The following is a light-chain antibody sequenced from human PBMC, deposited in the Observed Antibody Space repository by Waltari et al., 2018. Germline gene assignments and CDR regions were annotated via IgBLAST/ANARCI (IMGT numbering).Light chain of an antibody. CDR3: QQYNSYPLT. V-gene: IGKV1-5*03. J-gene: IGKJ4*01. CDR1: QSISSW. Sequence: DIQMTQSPSTLSASVGDRVQITCRASQSISSWLAWYQQKPGTAPKLLIYKASSLESGVPSRFSGSGSGTEFTLTISSLQPDDFATYYCQQYNSYPLTFGGGTKVEIK. CDR2: KAS.